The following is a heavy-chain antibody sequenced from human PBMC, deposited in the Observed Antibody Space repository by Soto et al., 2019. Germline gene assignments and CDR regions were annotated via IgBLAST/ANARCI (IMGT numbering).Heavy chain of an antibody. CDR3: AREIVTTGEYYFDS. CDR2: INRDGSST. Sequence: HPGVSLRLSCAASGFNFRSYWMHWVRQAPGKGLVWVSRINRDGSSTNYADSVKGRVTISRDTAKNTLYLQMNSLRVDDTAVYYCAREIVTTGEYYFDSWGQGTLVTVSS. V-gene: IGHV3-74*01. CDR1: GFNFRSYW. D-gene: IGHD1-1*01. J-gene: IGHJ4*02.